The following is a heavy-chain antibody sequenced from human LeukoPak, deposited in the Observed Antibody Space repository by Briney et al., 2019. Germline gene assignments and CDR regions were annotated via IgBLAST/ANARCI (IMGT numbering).Heavy chain of an antibody. CDR2: IWYNGNNK. Sequence: PLRSLRLSCAASGFTFSNYGMHWVRQAPRKGLEWVAVIWYNGNNKNYADSVKGRFTISRDNSKNTLYLQMNSLRAEDTAVYYCARNYGSGRGSDALDIWGQGTMVTVSS. D-gene: IGHD3-10*01. CDR1: GFTFSNYG. CDR3: ARNYGSGRGSDALDI. J-gene: IGHJ3*02. V-gene: IGHV3-33*01.